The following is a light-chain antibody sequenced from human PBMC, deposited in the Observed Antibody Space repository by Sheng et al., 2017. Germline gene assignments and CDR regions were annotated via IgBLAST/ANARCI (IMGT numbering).Light chain of an antibody. Sequence: EIVLTQSPATLSLSPGERATLSCRASQSVSTYLAWYQQKPGQAPRLLIYDASNRATGIPARFSGSGSGTDFTLTISSLEPEDFAVYYCQHRSNWPLTFGGRDQGGDQT. V-gene: IGKV3-11*01. J-gene: IGKJ4*01. CDR2: DAS. CDR1: QSVSTY. CDR3: QHRSNWPLT.